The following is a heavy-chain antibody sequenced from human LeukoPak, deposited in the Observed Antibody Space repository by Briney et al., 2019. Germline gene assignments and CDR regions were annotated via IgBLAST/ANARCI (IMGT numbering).Heavy chain of an antibody. CDR2: INHGGST. CDR1: GXSFSGYY. V-gene: IGHV4-34*01. D-gene: IGHD2-21*02. J-gene: IGHJ4*02. CDR3: ASNPLTYCGGDCSTLTDY. Sequence: KSSETLSLTCAVYGXSFSGYYWSWIRQPPGKGLEWIGEINHGGSTNYNPSLKSRVTISVDTSKNQFSLKLSSVTAADTAVYYCASNPLTYCGGDCSTLTDYWGQGTLVTVSS.